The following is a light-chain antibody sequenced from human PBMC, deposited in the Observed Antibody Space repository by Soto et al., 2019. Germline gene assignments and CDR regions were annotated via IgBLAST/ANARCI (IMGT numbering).Light chain of an antibody. CDR2: AAS. CDR3: QQSYRTTVT. V-gene: IGKV1-39*01. CDR1: QSISIY. J-gene: IGKJ1*01. Sequence: DIQMTQSPSSLSASVGDRVTITCRASQSISIYLNWYQQKPGKAPKLLIYAASTLQSGVPSRFSGSGSGTEFTFTISSLQPEDFATYYCQQSYRTTVTFGQGTKVEIK.